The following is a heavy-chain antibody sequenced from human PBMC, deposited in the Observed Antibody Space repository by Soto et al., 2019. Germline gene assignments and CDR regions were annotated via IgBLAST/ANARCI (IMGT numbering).Heavy chain of an antibody. D-gene: IGHD2-21*01. J-gene: IGHJ5*02. CDR2: ISSSSSYI. CDR3: ATLPAGIPNWFDP. V-gene: IGHV3-21*01. Sequence: VGSLRLSCAASGFTFSSYSMNWVRQAPGKGLEWVSSISSSSSYIYYADSVKGRFTISRDNAKNSLYLQMNSLRAEDTAVYYCATLPAGIPNWFDPWGQGTLVTVSS. CDR1: GFTFSSYS.